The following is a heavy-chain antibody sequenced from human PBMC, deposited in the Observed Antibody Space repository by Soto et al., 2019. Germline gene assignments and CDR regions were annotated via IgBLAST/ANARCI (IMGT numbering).Heavy chain of an antibody. CDR2: ISYDGSNK. D-gene: IGHD6-13*01. CDR1: GFTFSSYG. Sequence: GGSLRLSCAASGFTFSSYGMHWVRQAPGKGLEWVAVISYDGSNKYYADSVKGRFTISRDNSKNTLYLQMNSLRAEDTAVYYCAKDRGSSWYFYYYGMDVWGQGTTVTVSS. V-gene: IGHV3-30*18. CDR3: AKDRGSSWYFYYYGMDV. J-gene: IGHJ6*02.